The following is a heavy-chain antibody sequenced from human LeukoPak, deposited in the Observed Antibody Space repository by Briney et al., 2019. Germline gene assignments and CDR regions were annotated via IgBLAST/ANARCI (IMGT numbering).Heavy chain of an antibody. CDR2: MSSSSDYI. Sequence: GGSLRLSCAASGFTFSSYRMNWVRQAPGKGLEWVSSMSSSSDYIYYGRFTISRDNAKNSLYLQMNSLRAEDTAVYYCARDIFYSNGYYGMDVWGQGTTVTVSS. CDR3: ARDIFYSNGYYGMDV. D-gene: IGHD4-11*01. J-gene: IGHJ6*02. CDR1: GFTFSSYR. V-gene: IGHV3-21*01.